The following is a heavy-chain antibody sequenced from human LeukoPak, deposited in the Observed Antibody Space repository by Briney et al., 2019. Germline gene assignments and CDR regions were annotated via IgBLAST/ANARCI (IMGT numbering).Heavy chain of an antibody. J-gene: IGHJ4*02. CDR2: ISSSSSYI. CDR3: ARGETAMVARYYFDY. Sequence: GGSLRLSCAASGFTFSSYSMNWVRQAPGKGLEWVSSISSSSSYIYYADSVNGRFTISRDNAKNSLYLQMNSLRAEDTAVYYCARGETAMVARYYFDYWGQGTLVTVSS. V-gene: IGHV3-21*01. CDR1: GFTFSSYS. D-gene: IGHD5-18*01.